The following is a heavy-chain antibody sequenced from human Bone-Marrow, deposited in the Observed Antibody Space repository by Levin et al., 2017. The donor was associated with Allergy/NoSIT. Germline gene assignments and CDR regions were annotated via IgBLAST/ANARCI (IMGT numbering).Heavy chain of an antibody. Sequence: GGSLRLSCAASGFTFSTYDMHWVRQATGKGLEWVSVIGNAGDTYYSGSVKGRFTISRENAKNSLFLQMNSLRAGDTAVYYCARGGLNAFDVWGQGTMVTVSS. CDR2: IGNAGDT. D-gene: IGHD3/OR15-3a*01. CDR1: GFTFSTYD. V-gene: IGHV3-13*01. CDR3: ARGGLNAFDV. J-gene: IGHJ3*01.